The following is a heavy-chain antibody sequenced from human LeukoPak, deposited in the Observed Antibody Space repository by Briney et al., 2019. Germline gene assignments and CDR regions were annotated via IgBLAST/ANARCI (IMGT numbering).Heavy chain of an antibody. CDR3: ARDTTMIVVVPLDY. Sequence: GGSLRLSCAASGFTFSSDWMIWVRQAPGKGLEWVANIKPDEGEKYYVDSVKGRFTVSRDNAKNSLYLQMNSLRAEDTAVYYCARDTTMIVVVPLDYWGQGTLVTVSS. V-gene: IGHV3-7*01. CDR1: GFTFSSDW. D-gene: IGHD3-22*01. J-gene: IGHJ4*02. CDR2: IKPDEGEK.